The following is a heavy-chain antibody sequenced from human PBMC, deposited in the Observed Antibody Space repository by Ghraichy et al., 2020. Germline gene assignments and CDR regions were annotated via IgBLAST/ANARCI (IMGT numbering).Heavy chain of an antibody. D-gene: IGHD3-3*01. CDR3: ARYSAYDFWSGYYRRYYYYGMDV. Sequence: GSLRLSCAVYGGSFSGYYWSWIRQPPGKGLEWIGEINHSGSTNYNPSLKSRVTISVDTSKNQFSLKLSSVTAADTAVYYCARYSAYDFWSGYYRRYYYYGMDVWGQGTTVTVSS. CDR1: GGSFSGYY. V-gene: IGHV4-34*01. CDR2: INHSGST. J-gene: IGHJ6*02.